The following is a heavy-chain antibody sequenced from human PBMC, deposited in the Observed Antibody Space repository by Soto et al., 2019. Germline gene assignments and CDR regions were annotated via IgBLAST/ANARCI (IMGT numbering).Heavy chain of an antibody. D-gene: IGHD5-12*01. V-gene: IGHV3-23*01. CDR3: AKEGYSGPIYYYYYGMDV. CDR2: ISGSGGST. CDR1: GFTFSSYA. Sequence: PGGSLRLSCAASGFTFSSYAMSWVRQAPGKGLEWVSAISGSGGSTYYADSVKGRFTISRDNSKNTLYLQMNSLRAEDTAVYYCAKEGYSGPIYYYYYGMDVWGQGTTVTVSS. J-gene: IGHJ6*02.